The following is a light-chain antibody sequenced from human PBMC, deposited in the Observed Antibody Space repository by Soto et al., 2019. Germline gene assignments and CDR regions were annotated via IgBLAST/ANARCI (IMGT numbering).Light chain of an antibody. J-gene: IGKJ5*01. CDR2: AAS. Sequence: IPVTQSPSTLSASVGDRVTITCRASQGISSYLAWYQQKPGKAPKLLIYAASTLQSGVPSRFSGSGSGTDFTLTIRCLQSEDFATYYCQQYYSYPSITFGQGTRREIK. CDR1: QGISSY. V-gene: IGKV1-8*01. CDR3: QQYYSYPSIT.